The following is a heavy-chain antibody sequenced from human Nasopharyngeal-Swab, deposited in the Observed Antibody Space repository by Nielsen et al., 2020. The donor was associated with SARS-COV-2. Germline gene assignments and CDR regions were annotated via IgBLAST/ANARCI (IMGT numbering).Heavy chain of an antibody. CDR1: GFTFSDYY. CDR3: ARSSGWYYFDY. V-gene: IGHV3-11*01. J-gene: IGHJ4*02. D-gene: IGHD6-19*01. Sequence: GESLKISCAASGFTFSDYYMSWICQAPGKGLEWVSYISGSGTTIYYADSVKGRFTISRDNAKNSLYLQMNSLRAEDTAVYYCARSSGWYYFDYWGQGTLVTVSS. CDR2: ISGSGTTI.